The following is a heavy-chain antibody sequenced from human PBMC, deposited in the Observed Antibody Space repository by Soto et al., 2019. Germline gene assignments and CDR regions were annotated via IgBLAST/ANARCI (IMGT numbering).Heavy chain of an antibody. V-gene: IGHV1-18*04. CDR2: ISTYHGNT. J-gene: IGHJ4*02. CDR1: GFTFSAYG. D-gene: IGHD5-18*01. CDR3: VRWGFSYDSPRGITDY. Sequence: QVQLVQSGAEVKKPGASVKVSCKASGFTFSAYGISWVRQAPGQGLEWMGWISTYHGNTNYAQRLQDRVTMTTDTSTSTAYMELTSLRSDDTAVYYCVRWGFSYDSPRGITDYWGQGTLVTVSS.